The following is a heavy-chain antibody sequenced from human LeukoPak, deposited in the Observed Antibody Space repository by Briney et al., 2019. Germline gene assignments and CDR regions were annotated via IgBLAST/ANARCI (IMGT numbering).Heavy chain of an antibody. Sequence: GESLKISCKGSGYSFTSYWIGWVRQMPGKGLEWMGIIYPGDSDTRYSPSFQGQVTISADKSISTAYLQWSSLKASDTAMYYCARSAGILTGYYDVNWFDPWGQGTLVTVSS. CDR2: IYPGDSDT. CDR3: ARSAGILTGYYDVNWFDP. D-gene: IGHD3-9*01. J-gene: IGHJ5*02. V-gene: IGHV5-51*01. CDR1: GYSFTSYW.